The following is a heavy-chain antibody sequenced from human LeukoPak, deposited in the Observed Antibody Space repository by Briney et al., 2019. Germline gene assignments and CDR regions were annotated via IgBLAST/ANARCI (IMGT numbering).Heavy chain of an antibody. CDR3: ARLPTYYYDSSGYSP. CDR1: GGSISSYY. CDR2: IYYSGST. Sequence: PSETLSLTCTVSGGSISSYYWSWIRQPPGKGLEWIGYIYYSGSTNYNPSLKSRVTISVDTSKNQFSLKLGSVTAADTAVYYCARLPTYYYDSSGYSPWGQGTLVTVSS. D-gene: IGHD3-22*01. V-gene: IGHV4-59*08. J-gene: IGHJ5*02.